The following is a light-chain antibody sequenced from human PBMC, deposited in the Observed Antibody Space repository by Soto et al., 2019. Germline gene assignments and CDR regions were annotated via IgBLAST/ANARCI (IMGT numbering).Light chain of an antibody. V-gene: IGKV3-15*01. Sequence: EIVMTQSPATLSVSPGERATLSCRASQGISYNLAWYQQKPGQAPRLLIYGASTRATGIPARFSGSGSGTEFTLTISSLQSEDFAVYYCQQYNNWPPYTFGQGTKLEI. CDR1: QGISYN. CDR3: QQYNNWPPYT. J-gene: IGKJ2*01. CDR2: GAS.